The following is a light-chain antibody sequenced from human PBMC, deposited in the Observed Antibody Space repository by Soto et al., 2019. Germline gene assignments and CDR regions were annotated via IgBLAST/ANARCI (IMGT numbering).Light chain of an antibody. CDR3: QQYNNWPLYT. Sequence: EVVMTQSPATLSVSPGERATLSCRASQSVSNELAWYQRKPGQAPRLLIYGASTRATGIPARFSGSGSGTDFTLTISSLQSEDFAVYYCQQYNNWPLYTFGQGTKLEI. CDR1: QSVSNE. CDR2: GAS. J-gene: IGKJ2*01. V-gene: IGKV3-15*01.